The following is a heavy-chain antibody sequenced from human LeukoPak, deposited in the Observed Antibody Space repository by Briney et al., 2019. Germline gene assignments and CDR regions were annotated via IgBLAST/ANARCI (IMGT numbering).Heavy chain of an antibody. CDR2: ISAYNGNT. CDR3: ARGPQGNWNYVSAY. J-gene: IGHJ4*02. D-gene: IGHD1-7*01. Sequence: GSVKVSCKASGYTFTSFGITWVRQAPGQGLEWMGWISAYNGNTNYAQKLQGRVTMTTDTSTSTAYMELRSLRSDDTAVYYCARGPQGNWNYVSAYWGQGTLVTVSS. V-gene: IGHV1-18*01. CDR1: GYTFTSFG.